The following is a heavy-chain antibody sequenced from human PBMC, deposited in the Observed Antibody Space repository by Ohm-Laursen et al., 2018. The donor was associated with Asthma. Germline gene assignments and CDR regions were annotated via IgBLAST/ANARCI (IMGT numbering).Heavy chain of an antibody. CDR1: GFSVSRHF. Sequence: GSLRLSCTASGFSVSRHFMNWIRPGPEKGLEWVSDIYPGGATFYADSVKGRFTISRDDSKNTLNLQMSSLRGDDTAVYYCARGQGSGDISGSDPFDLWGQGTTVIVSS. J-gene: IGHJ3*01. D-gene: IGHD3-10*01. V-gene: IGHV3-53*01. CDR3: ARGQGSGDISGSDPFDL. CDR2: IYPGGAT.